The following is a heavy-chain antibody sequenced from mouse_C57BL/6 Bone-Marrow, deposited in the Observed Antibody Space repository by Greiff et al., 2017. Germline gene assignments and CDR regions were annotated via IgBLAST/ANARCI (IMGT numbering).Heavy chain of an antibody. D-gene: IGHD2-10*01. CDR1: GFTFSSYA. CDR3: TSEGLLYYAMDY. CDR2: ISSGGDYI. J-gene: IGHJ4*01. V-gene: IGHV5-9-1*02. Sequence: EVKVEESGEGLVKPGGSLKLSCAASGFTFSSYAMSWVRQTPEKRLEWVAYISSGGDYIYYADTVKGRFTISRDNASNTLYLQMSSLKSEDTAMYYCTSEGLLYYAMDYWGQGTSVTVSS.